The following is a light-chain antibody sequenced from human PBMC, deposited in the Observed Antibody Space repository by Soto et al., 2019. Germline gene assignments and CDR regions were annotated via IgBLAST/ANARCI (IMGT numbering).Light chain of an antibody. CDR1: SSDVGRWNS. V-gene: IGLV2-23*01. J-gene: IGLJ1*01. Sequence: QSVLSQPASVSGSPGQSIAISCTGTSSDVGRWNSVSWYQQHPGKAPKLMLYEGSKRPSGVSDRFSGSKSGNTASLTISGLQAEDEADYYCCSYAGDPYVFGTGTKVTVL. CDR2: EGS. CDR3: CSYAGDPYV.